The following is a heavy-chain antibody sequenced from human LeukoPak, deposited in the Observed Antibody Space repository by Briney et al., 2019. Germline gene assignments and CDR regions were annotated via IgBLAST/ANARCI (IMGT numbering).Heavy chain of an antibody. CDR3: AKYRRDSSGWYVLDY. D-gene: IGHD6-19*01. Sequence: SETLSLTCTVSGGSVSSYYWSWIRQPPGKGLEWIGYIYYSGGTNYNPSLKSRVTISVDTSKNQFSLKLSSVTAADTAVYYCAKYRRDSSGWYVLDYWGQGTLVTVSS. J-gene: IGHJ4*02. CDR2: IYYSGGT. V-gene: IGHV4-59*02. CDR1: GGSVSSYY.